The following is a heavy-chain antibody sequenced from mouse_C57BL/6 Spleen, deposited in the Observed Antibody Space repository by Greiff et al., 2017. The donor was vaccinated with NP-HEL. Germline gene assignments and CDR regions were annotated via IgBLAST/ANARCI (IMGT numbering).Heavy chain of an antibody. Sequence: QVQLQQSGAELVRPGTSVKVSCKASGYAFTNYLIEWVKQRPGQGLEWIGVINPGSGGTNYNEKFKGKATLTADKSSSTAYMQLSSLTAEDSAVYFCARGTGDYWGQGTTLTVSS. D-gene: IGHD4-1*01. CDR3: ARGTGDY. CDR1: GYAFTNYL. J-gene: IGHJ2*01. V-gene: IGHV1-54*01. CDR2: INPGSGGT.